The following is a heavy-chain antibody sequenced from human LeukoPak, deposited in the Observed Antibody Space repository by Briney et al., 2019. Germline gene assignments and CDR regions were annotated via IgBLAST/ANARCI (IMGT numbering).Heavy chain of an antibody. Sequence: GASVKVSCKASGGTFSSYAISWVRQAPGQGLEWMGGIIPISGTANYAQKFQGRVTITADESTSTAYMELSSLRSEDTAVYYCARDPGRTGYFDYWGQGTLVTVSS. D-gene: IGHD1-1*01. V-gene: IGHV1-69*13. CDR1: GGTFSSYA. CDR3: ARDPGRTGYFDY. J-gene: IGHJ4*02. CDR2: IIPISGTA.